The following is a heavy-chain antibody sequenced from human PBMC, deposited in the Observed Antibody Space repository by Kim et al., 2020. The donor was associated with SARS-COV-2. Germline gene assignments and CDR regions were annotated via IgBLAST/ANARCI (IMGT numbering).Heavy chain of an antibody. CDR2: IYYSGST. CDR1: GGSISSYY. CDR3: ARAPTKAPDVFPIISGCRHPKDNSPVVQGFFPFQ. J-gene: IGHJ1*01. D-gene: IGHD2-15*01. V-gene: IGHV4-59*13. Sequence: SETLSLTCTVSGGSISSYYWSWIRQPPGKGLEWIGYIYYSGSTNYNPSLKSRVTISVDTSKNQFSLKLSSVTAADTAVYYCARAPTKAPDVFPIISGCRHPKDNSPVVQGFFPFQ.